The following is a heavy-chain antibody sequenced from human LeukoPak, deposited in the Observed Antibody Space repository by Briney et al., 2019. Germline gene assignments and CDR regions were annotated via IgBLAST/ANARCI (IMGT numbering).Heavy chain of an antibody. CDR1: GYTFTSYD. Sequence: GASVKVSCKASGYTFTSYDINWVRQATGQGLEWMGWMNPNSGNTGYAQKFQGRVTMTRNTSISTAYMELSSLRSEDTAVYYCARIHSGVILYHYMDVWGKGTTVTVSS. D-gene: IGHD2-15*01. CDR3: ARIHSGVILYHYMDV. CDR2: MNPNSGNT. V-gene: IGHV1-8*01. J-gene: IGHJ6*03.